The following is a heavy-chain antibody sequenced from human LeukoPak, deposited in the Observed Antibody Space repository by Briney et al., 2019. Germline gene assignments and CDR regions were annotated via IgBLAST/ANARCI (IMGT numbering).Heavy chain of an antibody. CDR2: INHSGST. J-gene: IGHJ6*02. Sequence: SETLSLTCAVYGGSFSGYYWSWIRQPPGKGLEWIGEINHSGSTNYNPSLKSRVTISVDTSKNQFSLKLSSVTAAGTAVYYCARGPLYCTNGVCFAYYYGMDVWGQGTTVTVSS. D-gene: IGHD2-8*01. CDR3: ARGPLYCTNGVCFAYYYGMDV. CDR1: GGSFSGYY. V-gene: IGHV4-34*01.